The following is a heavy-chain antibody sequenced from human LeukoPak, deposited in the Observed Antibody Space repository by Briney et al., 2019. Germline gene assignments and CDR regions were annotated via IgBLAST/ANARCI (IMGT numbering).Heavy chain of an antibody. CDR3: ARARYSSSGTTVDY. V-gene: IGHV3-7*01. J-gene: IGHJ4*02. D-gene: IGHD6-13*01. Sequence: PGGSLRLSCAASGFTFSSYWMSWVRQAPGKGLEWAANIKQDGSEKYYVDSVKGRFTISRDNAKNSLYLQMNSLRAEDTAVYYCARARYSSSGTTVDYWGQGTLVTVSS. CDR2: IKQDGSEK. CDR1: GFTFSSYW.